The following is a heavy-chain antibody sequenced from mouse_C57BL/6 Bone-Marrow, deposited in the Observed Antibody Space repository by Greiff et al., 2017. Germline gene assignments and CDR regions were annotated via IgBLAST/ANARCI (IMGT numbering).Heavy chain of an antibody. D-gene: IGHD1-1*01. V-gene: IGHV14-4*01. CDR2: IDPENGDT. CDR1: GFNIKDDY. Sequence: VQLQQSGAELVRPGASVKLSCTASGFNIKDDYMHWVKQRPEQGLEWIGWIDPENGDTEYASKFQGKATITADTSSNTAYLQLSSLTSEDTAVYYCTTRGGSEAMDYWGQGTSVTVSS. J-gene: IGHJ4*01. CDR3: TTRGGSEAMDY.